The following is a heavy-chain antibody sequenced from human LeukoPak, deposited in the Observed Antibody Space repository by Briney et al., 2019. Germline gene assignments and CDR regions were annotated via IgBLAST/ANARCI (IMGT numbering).Heavy chain of an antibody. CDR2: IYGSGTI. CDR3: ARDSGTTGEVKFDP. D-gene: IGHD3-10*01. CDR1: GGSISRSY. Sequence: SETLSLTCTVSGGSISRSYLSWMRQPAGKGPEWIGRIYGSGTITYNPSLESRVTMSVDTSKNQFSLKLRSVTAADTAVYYCARDSGTTGEVKFDPWGQGILVTVSS. V-gene: IGHV4-4*07. J-gene: IGHJ5*02.